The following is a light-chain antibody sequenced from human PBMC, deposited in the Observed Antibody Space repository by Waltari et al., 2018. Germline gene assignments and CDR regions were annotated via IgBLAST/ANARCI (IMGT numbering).Light chain of an antibody. Sequence: DIVVTQSPASLAVSLGERATIHCQSSQSVLSSSKNKNYLAWYQQKPGQPPKLLIYWASTRESGVPDRFSGSGSGTEFTLTISSLQAEDVALYYCQQYYSIPLSFGGGTKVEIK. CDR2: WAS. CDR3: QQYYSIPLS. CDR1: QSVLSSSKNKNY. V-gene: IGKV4-1*01. J-gene: IGKJ4*01.